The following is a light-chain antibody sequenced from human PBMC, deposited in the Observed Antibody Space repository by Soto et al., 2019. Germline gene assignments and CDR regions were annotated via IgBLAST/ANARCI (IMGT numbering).Light chain of an antibody. V-gene: IGKV3-20*01. CDR2: DAS. CDR3: QQYGSTPLT. J-gene: IGKJ4*01. Sequence: EIVLKQSPDTLSLSPGERATLSCRASQSVRSNYLAWYQQKPGQAPRFLIYDASSRATGIPDRFSGSGSGTDFTLTISRREPDDFAVYYCQQYGSTPLTFGGGTKVDIK. CDR1: QSVRSNY.